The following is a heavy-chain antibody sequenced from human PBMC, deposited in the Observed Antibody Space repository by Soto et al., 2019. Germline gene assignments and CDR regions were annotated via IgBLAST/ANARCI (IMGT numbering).Heavy chain of an antibody. CDR3: ARDYRGYSGYVLFDY. CDR1: GYTFTSYY. J-gene: IGHJ4*02. D-gene: IGHD5-12*01. CDR2: INPSGGST. V-gene: IGHV1-46*01. Sequence: QVQLVQSGAEVKKPGASVKVSCKASGYTFTSYYMHWVRQAPGQGLEWMGIINPSGGSTSYAQKFQGRVTMTMDTSTSTVYMELSSLRSEDTAVYYCARDYRGYSGYVLFDYWGQGTLVTVSS.